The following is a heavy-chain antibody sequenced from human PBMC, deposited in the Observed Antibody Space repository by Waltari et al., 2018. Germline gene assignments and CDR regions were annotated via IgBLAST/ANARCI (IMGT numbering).Heavy chain of an antibody. CDR1: GASVSSYA. Sequence: QVQLVQSGAEVKKPGSSVKVSCKASGASVSSYAICWLRHAPEQGLGWTGGIIPICGKANDAEKFQGRGTITTDESTSTAYMELSSLRSEDTAVYYCARNGGNIVVVPAAKYTRYHGMDVWGQGTTVTVSS. V-gene: IGHV1-69*05. J-gene: IGHJ6*02. D-gene: IGHD2-2*01. CDR3: ARNGGNIVVVPAAKYTRYHGMDV. CDR2: IIPICGKA.